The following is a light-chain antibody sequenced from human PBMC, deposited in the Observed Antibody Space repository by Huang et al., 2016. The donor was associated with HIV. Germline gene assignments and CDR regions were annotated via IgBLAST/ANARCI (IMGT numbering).Light chain of an antibody. CDR1: QSIRKF. V-gene: IGKV1-39*01. J-gene: IGKJ1*01. Sequence: DIQMTQSPSSLSASVGDRVTIACRASQSIRKFLNWYQQKPGEAPKLLMHSASSLLSGVPSRFSGSGSGTDCTLTITSLQPEDFATYYCQQTDNTPRTFGQGTKVVIK. CDR3: QQTDNTPRT. CDR2: SAS.